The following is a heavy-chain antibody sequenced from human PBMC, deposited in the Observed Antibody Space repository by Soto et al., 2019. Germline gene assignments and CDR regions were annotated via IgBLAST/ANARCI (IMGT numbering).Heavy chain of an antibody. CDR1: GGSISSGDYY. J-gene: IGHJ6*02. V-gene: IGHV4-31*03. D-gene: IGHD3-3*01. CDR2: IYYSVST. CDR3: ALDAYYDFWSGYSGAYYYYGMDV. Sequence: QVQLQESGTGLVKPSQTLSLTCTVSGGSISSGDYYWSWIRQHPGKGLEWIGYIYYSVSTYYNPSLKSRVMISEDMSKNQFALWLSSVTAAHTAVYYCALDAYYDFWSGYSGAYYYYGMDVWGQGTTVPVSS.